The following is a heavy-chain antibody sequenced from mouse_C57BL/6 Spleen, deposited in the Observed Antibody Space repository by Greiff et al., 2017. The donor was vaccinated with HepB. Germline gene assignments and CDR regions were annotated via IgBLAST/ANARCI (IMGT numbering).Heavy chain of an antibody. CDR1: GFNIKDYY. CDR3: TTGDGYYYYAMDY. Sequence: EVQLQQSGAELVRPGASVKLSCTASGFNIKDYYMHWVKQRPEQGLEWIGRIDPEDGDTEYAPKFQGQATMTAETSSNTSYLQLSSLTSEDTAVYYCTTGDGYYYYAMDYWGQGTSVTVSS. D-gene: IGHD2-3*01. V-gene: IGHV14-1*01. J-gene: IGHJ4*01. CDR2: IDPEDGDT.